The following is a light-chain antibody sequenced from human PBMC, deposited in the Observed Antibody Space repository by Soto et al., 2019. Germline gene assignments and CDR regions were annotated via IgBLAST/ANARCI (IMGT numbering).Light chain of an antibody. V-gene: IGLV2-23*01. J-gene: IGLJ1*01. CDR3: CSYAGGGTYV. Sequence: QSALTQPASVSGSPGQSITISCTGTSSDVGNYNLVSWYQQHPGKAPKLMMYEGTERPSGVSNRFSGSKSGNTASLTISGLQAEDDADYYCCSYAGGGTYVFGTGTKVTVL. CDR2: EGT. CDR1: SSDVGNYNL.